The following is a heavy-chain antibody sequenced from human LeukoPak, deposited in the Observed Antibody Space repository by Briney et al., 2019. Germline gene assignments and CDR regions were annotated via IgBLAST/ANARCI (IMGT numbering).Heavy chain of an antibody. V-gene: IGHV4-61*01. CDR1: GGSISSGSYS. CDR3: XXXXXXYSLWRGYKSFYFDN. J-gene: IGHJ4*02. CDR2: ADHSGDT. Sequence: SQTLSLTCTVSGGSISSGSYSWSWIRQPPGKGLEWIGYADHSGDTKHNPSLKSRVTISVDTSKRQISLKLRSVTAADTATYXXXXXXXXYSLWRGYKSFYFDNWGQGTLVTVSS. D-gene: IGHD3-3*01.